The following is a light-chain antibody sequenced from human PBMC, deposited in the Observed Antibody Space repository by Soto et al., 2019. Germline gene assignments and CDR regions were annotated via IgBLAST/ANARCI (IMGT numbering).Light chain of an antibody. Sequence: QPVLTQPPSVSGAPGQRVTIXCTGSSSNIGAGYDVHWYQQLPGTAPKLLIYGNSNRPSGVPDRFSGSKSGTSASLAITGLQAEDEADYYCQSYDSSLEVVFGGGTKLTVL. CDR2: GNS. V-gene: IGLV1-40*01. CDR3: QSYDSSLEVV. CDR1: SSNIGAGYD. J-gene: IGLJ2*01.